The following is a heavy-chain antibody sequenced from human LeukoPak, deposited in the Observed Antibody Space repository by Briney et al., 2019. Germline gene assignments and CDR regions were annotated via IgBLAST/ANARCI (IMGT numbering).Heavy chain of an antibody. CDR3: ARDPSPDSSGFRAEYFQH. D-gene: IGHD3-22*01. J-gene: IGHJ1*01. CDR2: INPSGGST. Sequence: GASVKVSCKASGCTFTSYYMHWVRQAPGQGLEWMGIINPSGGSTSYAQKFQGRVTMTRDTSTSTVYMELSSLRSEDTAVYYCARDPSPDSSGFRAEYFQHWGQGTLVTVSS. V-gene: IGHV1-46*01. CDR1: GCTFTSYY.